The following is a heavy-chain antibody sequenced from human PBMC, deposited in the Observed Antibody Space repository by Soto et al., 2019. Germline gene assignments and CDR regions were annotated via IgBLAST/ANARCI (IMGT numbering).Heavy chain of an antibody. CDR2: VSPKSGGT. D-gene: IGHD2-8*02. CDR1: GYNFSDYY. CDR3: AREISGGGTLNWFDP. V-gene: IGHV1-2*02. J-gene: IGHJ5*02. Sequence: ASVKVSCTASGYNFSDYYIHLVRQAPGQGLEWLGWVSPKSGGTNYAQKFKGRVTMTRDTSSNTVYMDLSGLKSDDTAVFYCAREISGGGTLNWFDPWGQGTLVTVSS.